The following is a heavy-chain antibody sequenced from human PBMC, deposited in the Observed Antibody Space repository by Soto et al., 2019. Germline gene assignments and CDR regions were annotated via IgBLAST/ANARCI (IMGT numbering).Heavy chain of an antibody. Sequence: GGSLRLSCVASGFTFDTYGIHWVRQAPGQGLQWVALISYEGSNTYYADAVSGRFTISRDNSKNTLYLQINALRPEDTGVYYCARVTPGNNLYYFSGLDVWGQGTSVTVSS. V-gene: IGHV3-30-3*01. CDR3: ARVTPGNNLYYFSGLDV. CDR2: ISYEGSNT. D-gene: IGHD1-1*01. CDR1: GFTFDTYG. J-gene: IGHJ6*02.